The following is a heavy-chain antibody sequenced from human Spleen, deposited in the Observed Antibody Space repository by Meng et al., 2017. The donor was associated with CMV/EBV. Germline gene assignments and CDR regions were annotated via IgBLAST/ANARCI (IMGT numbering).Heavy chain of an antibody. CDR2: INHSGST. CDR1: GGSFSGYY. Sequence: SETLSLTCAVYGGSFSGYYWSWIRQPPGKGLEWIGEINHSGSTNYNPSLKSRVTISVETSKNQFSLKLSSVTAADTAVYYCARGQPFWSGYNVWGQGTTVTVSS. J-gene: IGHJ6*02. V-gene: IGHV4-34*01. CDR3: ARGQPFWSGYNV. D-gene: IGHD3-3*01.